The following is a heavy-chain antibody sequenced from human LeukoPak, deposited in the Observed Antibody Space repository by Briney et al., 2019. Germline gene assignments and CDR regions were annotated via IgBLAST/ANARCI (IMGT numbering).Heavy chain of an antibody. Sequence: GGSLRLSCAASGFAFSKYAMSWVRQAPGKGLEWVSAISGRGESAYYVDSVKGRFTISRDNSRNTLYLQMNSLGVEDTAGYYCANEIRPNDYWGQGTLVTVSS. J-gene: IGHJ4*02. CDR3: ANEIRPNDY. CDR2: ISGRGESA. V-gene: IGHV3-23*01. CDR1: GFAFSKYA.